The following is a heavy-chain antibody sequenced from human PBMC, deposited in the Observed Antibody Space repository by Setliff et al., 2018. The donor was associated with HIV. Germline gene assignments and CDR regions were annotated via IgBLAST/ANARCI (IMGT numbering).Heavy chain of an antibody. V-gene: IGHV4-59*11. CDR2: IHHSGGT. CDR1: YGSISGHY. CDR3: ARLPDINSWPFDY. D-gene: IGHD6-13*01. Sequence: LSLTCTVSYGSISGHYWTWIRQPPGKGLEWIGYIHHSGGTQYNPSLMSRLTMSVDSSKNQFSPSLSSVTAADTAVYYCARLPDINSWPFDYWARGTLVTVSS. J-gene: IGHJ4*02.